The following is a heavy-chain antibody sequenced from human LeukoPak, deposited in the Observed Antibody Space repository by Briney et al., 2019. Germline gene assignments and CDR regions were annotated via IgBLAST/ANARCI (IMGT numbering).Heavy chain of an antibody. J-gene: IGHJ4*02. Sequence: GGSLRLSCAASGFTASSNCMSWVRQAPGKGLEWVSVIYSGGSTYYADSVKGRFTISRDNSKNTLYLQMNSLRAEDTAVYYCASSVGYYDSSGYYYMLGFDYWGQGTLVTVSS. CDR2: IYSGGST. V-gene: IGHV3-66*01. D-gene: IGHD3-22*01. CDR1: GFTASSNC. CDR3: ASSVGYYDSSGYYYMLGFDY.